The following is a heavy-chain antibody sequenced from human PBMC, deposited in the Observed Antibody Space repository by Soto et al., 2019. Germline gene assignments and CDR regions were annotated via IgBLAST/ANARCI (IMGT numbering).Heavy chain of an antibody. Sequence: GGSLRLSCAASGFTFSSYWMSWVRQAPGKGLEWVANIKQDGSEKYYVDSVKGRFTISRDNAKNSLYLQMNSLRAEDTAVYYCARARSREVVAAPFEGPLGYWGQGTLVTVSS. CDR3: ARARSREVVAAPFEGPLGY. CDR1: GFTFSSYW. CDR2: IKQDGSEK. J-gene: IGHJ4*02. V-gene: IGHV3-7*01. D-gene: IGHD2-15*01.